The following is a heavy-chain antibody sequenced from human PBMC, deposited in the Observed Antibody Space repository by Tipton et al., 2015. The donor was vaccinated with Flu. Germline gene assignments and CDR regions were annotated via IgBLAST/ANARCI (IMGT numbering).Heavy chain of an antibody. J-gene: IGHJ4*02. Sequence: TLSLTCTVSGAPINNFYWSWIRQSAGKGLEWIGRIYISGNTNYNPSLRSRVTISVDTSKNQISLNLRSVTAADTAVYYCARGSGSGTFVIFDYWGQGTLVAVSS. V-gene: IGHV4-4*07. D-gene: IGHD3-10*01. CDR2: IYISGNT. CDR1: GAPINNFY. CDR3: ARGSGSGTFVIFDY.